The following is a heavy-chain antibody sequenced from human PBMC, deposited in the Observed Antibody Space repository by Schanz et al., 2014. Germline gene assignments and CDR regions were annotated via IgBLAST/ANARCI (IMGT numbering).Heavy chain of an antibody. Sequence: QVQLVESGGGVVQRGGSLRLSCAASGFIFSNYGMHWVRQAPGKGLEGVAFIWSDGSRTYHAESVKGRFTISRDNSKNTVYLQMGSLRTXDSAVYYCVRDFGGVAFDIWGQGTLVTVSS. CDR2: IWSDGSRT. D-gene: IGHD3-16*01. J-gene: IGHJ3*02. CDR1: GFIFSNYG. V-gene: IGHV3-30*02. CDR3: VRDFGGVAFDI.